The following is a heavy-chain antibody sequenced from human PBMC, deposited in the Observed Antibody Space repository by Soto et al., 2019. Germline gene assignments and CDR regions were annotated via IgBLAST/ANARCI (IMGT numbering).Heavy chain of an antibody. J-gene: IGHJ5*02. V-gene: IGHV4-39*02. CDR3: ARERPDGARLDP. CDR1: GGSFSSSSYY. D-gene: IGHD6-6*01. Sequence: SSETLSLTCTVSGGSFSSSSYYWGWIRQPPGKGLEWIGSIYDSGNTYYNPSLKSRVTISVDTSKNQFSLKLSSVTAADTAVYYCARERPDGARLDPWGQGTLVTVS. CDR2: IYDSGNT.